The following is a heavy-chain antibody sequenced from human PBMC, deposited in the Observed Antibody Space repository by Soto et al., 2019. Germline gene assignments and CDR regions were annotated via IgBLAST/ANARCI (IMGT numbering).Heavy chain of an antibody. CDR1: GFSFSKYK. Sequence: EVQLVESGGGLVKPGGSLRLSCAASGFSFSKYKMNWVRQAPGKGLEWVSSITGDSSYTYYADSVKGRFTISRDNANNSLDLEMNSLGAEDTAMYYCSRDFMYDILTEGFDPWGQGTLVTVSS. CDR2: ITGDSSYT. D-gene: IGHD3-9*01. J-gene: IGHJ5*02. V-gene: IGHV3-21*01. CDR3: SRDFMYDILTEGFDP.